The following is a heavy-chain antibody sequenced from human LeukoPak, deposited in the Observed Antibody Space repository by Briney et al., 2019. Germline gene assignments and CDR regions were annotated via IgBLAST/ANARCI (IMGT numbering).Heavy chain of an antibody. Sequence: ASVKVSCRASGGTFSSYAISWVRQAPGQGLEWMGIINPSGGSTSYAQKFQGRVTMTRDTSTSTVYMELSSLRSEDTAVYYCAREFRDGYNCFDYWGQGTLVTVSS. J-gene: IGHJ4*02. V-gene: IGHV1-46*01. CDR2: INPSGGST. CDR1: GGTFSSYA. D-gene: IGHD5-24*01. CDR3: AREFRDGYNCFDY.